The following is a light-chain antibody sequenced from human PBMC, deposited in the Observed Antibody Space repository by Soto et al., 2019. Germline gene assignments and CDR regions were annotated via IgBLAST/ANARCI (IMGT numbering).Light chain of an antibody. CDR1: SSDVGGYSY. CDR2: EVN. Sequence: QSALTQPASVSGSPGQSITISCTGTSSDVGGYSYVSWYQQHPGKAPKLMIFEVNNRPSGLSNRFSGSKSGNTASLTISGLQPEDEADYYCNSYTSNSTWVFGGGTKVTVL. V-gene: IGLV2-14*01. J-gene: IGLJ3*02. CDR3: NSYTSNSTWV.